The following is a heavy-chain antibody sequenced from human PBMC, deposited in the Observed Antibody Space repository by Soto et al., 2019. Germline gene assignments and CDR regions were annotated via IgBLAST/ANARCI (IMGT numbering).Heavy chain of an antibody. Sequence: GGSLRLSCAASGFTFSSYAMSWVRQAPGKGLEWVSAISGSGGSTYYADSVKGRFTISRDNSKNTLYLQMNGLRAEDTAVYYCAKNVKGDLDYFDYWGQGTLVTVSS. D-gene: IGHD2-21*02. V-gene: IGHV3-23*01. CDR1: GFTFSSYA. CDR3: AKNVKGDLDYFDY. CDR2: ISGSGGST. J-gene: IGHJ4*02.